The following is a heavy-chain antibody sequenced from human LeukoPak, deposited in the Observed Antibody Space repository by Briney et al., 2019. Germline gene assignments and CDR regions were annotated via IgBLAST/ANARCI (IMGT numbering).Heavy chain of an antibody. Sequence: GGSLRLSCAAPGFTVSSNYMSWVRQAPGKGLEWVSVIYSGGSTYYADSVKGRFTISRDNSKNTLYLQMNSLRAEDTAVYYCAYRNMVRGVISDYWGQGTLVTVSS. V-gene: IGHV3-66*01. D-gene: IGHD3-10*01. CDR1: GFTVSSNY. CDR3: AYRNMVRGVISDY. CDR2: IYSGGST. J-gene: IGHJ4*02.